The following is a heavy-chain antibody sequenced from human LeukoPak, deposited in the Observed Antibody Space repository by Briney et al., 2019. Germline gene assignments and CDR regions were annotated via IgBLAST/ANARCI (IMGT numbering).Heavy chain of an antibody. CDR1: GFSFGSYA. J-gene: IGHJ5*02. V-gene: IGHV3-23*01. D-gene: IGHD1-1*01. CDR2: ISGSGSHA. CDR3: GSGPVGTTVP. Sequence: GGSLRLSCAASGFSFGSYAMGWTRQAPGQGLERVSAISGSGSHANYAESVKGRFTISRDNSKNTLYLQMHSLIAADTAVYYCGSGPVGTTVPWGQGTLVTVSS.